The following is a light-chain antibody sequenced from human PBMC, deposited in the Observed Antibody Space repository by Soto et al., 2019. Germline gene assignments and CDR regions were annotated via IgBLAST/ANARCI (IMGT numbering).Light chain of an antibody. J-gene: IGKJ4*01. CDR1: QNVYNN. CDR3: QQCKNWPLI. CDR2: DAS. V-gene: IGKV3-15*01. Sequence: EIVMTQSPATLSVSPGEGATLSCKASQNVYNNLAWYQQRPGQPPRLLIYDASTRATGISARFSGSGYGTEFPLTISSRKSEDFAVYFCQQCKNWPLIFGGGTKWIS.